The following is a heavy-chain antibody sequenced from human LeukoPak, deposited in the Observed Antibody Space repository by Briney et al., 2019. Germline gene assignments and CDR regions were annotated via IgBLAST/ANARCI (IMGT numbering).Heavy chain of an antibody. J-gene: IGHJ3*02. Sequence: SETLSLACAVYGGSFSGYYWSWIRQPPGKGLEWIGEINHSGSTNYNPSLKSRVTISVDTSKNQFSLKLSSVTAADTAVYYCARGPRRYGVVVPAAPSGALDIWGQGTMVTVSS. CDR1: GGSFSGYY. V-gene: IGHV4-34*01. CDR3: ARGPRRYGVVVPAAPSGALDI. D-gene: IGHD2-2*01. CDR2: INHSGST.